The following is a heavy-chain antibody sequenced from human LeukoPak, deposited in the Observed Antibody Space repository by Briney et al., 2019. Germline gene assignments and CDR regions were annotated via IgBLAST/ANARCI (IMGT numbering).Heavy chain of an antibody. V-gene: IGHV3-66*01. J-gene: IGHJ6*02. CDR3: ARVDV. CDR1: GFTFSSYW. Sequence: GGSLRLSCAASGFTFSSYWMHWVRQAPGKGLEWVSVIYSGGSTYYADSVKGRFTISRDNSKNTLYLQMNSLRAEDTAVYYCARVDVWGQGTTVTVSS. CDR2: IYSGGST.